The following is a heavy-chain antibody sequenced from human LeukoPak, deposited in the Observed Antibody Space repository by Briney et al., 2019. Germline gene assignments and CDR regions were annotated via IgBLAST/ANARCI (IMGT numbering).Heavy chain of an antibody. D-gene: IGHD2-21*02. CDR2: IIPILGLA. V-gene: IGHV1-69*04. J-gene: IGHJ6*02. Sequence: SVKVSCKASGGTFSSYAISWVRQAPGQGLEWMGRIIPILGLANYAQKFQGRVTITADKSTSTAYMELSSLRSEDTAVYYCASRGRGAYCGGDCYSNGMDVWGQGTTVTVSS. CDR3: ASRGRGAYCGGDCYSNGMDV. CDR1: GGTFSSYA.